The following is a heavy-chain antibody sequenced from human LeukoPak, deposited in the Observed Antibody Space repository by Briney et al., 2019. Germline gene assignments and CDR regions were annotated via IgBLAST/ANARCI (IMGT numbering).Heavy chain of an antibody. V-gene: IGHV3-49*04. CDR3: TRESTTMIVGFDY. D-gene: IGHD3-22*01. Sequence: GRSLRLSCAASGFTFSSYGMHWVRQAPGKGLEWVGFIRSKAYGGTTEYAASVKGRFTISRDDSKSIAYLQMNSLKTEDTAVYYCTRESTTMIVGFDYWGQGTLVTVSS. J-gene: IGHJ4*02. CDR1: GFTFSSYG. CDR2: IRSKAYGGTT.